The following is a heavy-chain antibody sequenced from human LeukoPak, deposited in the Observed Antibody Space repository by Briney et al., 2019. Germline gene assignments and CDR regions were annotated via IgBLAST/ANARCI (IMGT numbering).Heavy chain of an antibody. Sequence: GGSLSLSCAASGFTFRHYYMSWIRQPPGKGLEWVSYISYSCSTIYYADSVKGRLTRSRVNAKNSLYLQMNSLSGEGTAVYYFARDEFWSGSYYFDYWGQGTLVTVSS. D-gene: IGHD3-3*01. CDR1: GFTFRHYY. CDR2: ISYSCSTI. J-gene: IGHJ4*02. CDR3: ARDEFWSGSYYFDY. V-gene: IGHV3-11*01.